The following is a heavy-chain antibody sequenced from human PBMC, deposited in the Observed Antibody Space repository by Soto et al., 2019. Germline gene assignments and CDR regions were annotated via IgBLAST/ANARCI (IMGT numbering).Heavy chain of an antibody. J-gene: IGHJ4*02. CDR3: ASSADSSGWHYFEY. D-gene: IGHD6-19*01. CDR1: GGTFSSYA. CDR2: IIPIFGTA. V-gene: IGHV1-69*12. Sequence: QVQLVQSGAEVKKPGSSVKVSCKASGGTFSSYAISWVRQAPGQGLEWMGGIIPIFGTANYAQKFQGRVNITADESTSTAYMEMSSLKSEDTAVYYCASSADSSGWHYFEYWGQGTRVTVSS.